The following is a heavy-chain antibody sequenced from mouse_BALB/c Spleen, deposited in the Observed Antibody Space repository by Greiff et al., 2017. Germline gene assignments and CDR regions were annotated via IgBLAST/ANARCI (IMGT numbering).Heavy chain of an antibody. D-gene: IGHD2-3*01. CDR1: GFTFSDYG. V-gene: IGHV5-15*02. CDR2: ISNLAYSI. Sequence: EVMLVESGGGLVQPGGSRKLSCAASGFTFSDYGMAWVRQAPGKGPEWVAFISNLAYSIYYADTVTGRFTISRENAKNTLYLEMSSLRSEDTAMYYCARDRWLLKAMDYWGQGTSVTVSS. J-gene: IGHJ4*01. CDR3: ARDRWLLKAMDY.